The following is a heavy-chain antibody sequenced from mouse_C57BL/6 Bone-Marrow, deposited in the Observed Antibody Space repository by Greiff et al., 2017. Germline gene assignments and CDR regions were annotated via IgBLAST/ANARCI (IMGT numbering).Heavy chain of an antibody. D-gene: IGHD2-3*01. Sequence: VPLMESGAELVKPGASVKLSCKASGYTFTAYTIHWVQQRSGQGLAWIGCFYPGSGSIKYHEKFQDTATLTAANSSSTGYMEHRRLTSEDYAGEVCARKEDGYYFYWDFEVWGTGTTVTVSS. CDR1: GYTFTAYT. CDR3: ARKEDGYYFYWDFEV. J-gene: IGHJ1*03. V-gene: IGHV1-62-2*01. CDR2: FYPGSGSI.